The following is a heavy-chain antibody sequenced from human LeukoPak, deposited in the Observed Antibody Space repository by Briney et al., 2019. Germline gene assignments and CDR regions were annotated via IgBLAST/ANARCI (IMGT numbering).Heavy chain of an antibody. V-gene: IGHV4-59*01. CDR3: ARDGSGFGEVDY. Sequence: PSETLSLTCTVSGGSISSYYWSWIRQPPVKGLEWIGYIYYSGSTNYNPSLKSRVTISVDTSKNQFSLKLSSVTAADTAVYYCARDGSGFGEVDYWGQGTLVTVSS. CDR1: GGSISSYY. CDR2: IYYSGST. J-gene: IGHJ4*02. D-gene: IGHD3-10*01.